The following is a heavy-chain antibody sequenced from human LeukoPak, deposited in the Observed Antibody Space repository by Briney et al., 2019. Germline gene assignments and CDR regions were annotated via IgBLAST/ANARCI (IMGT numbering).Heavy chain of an antibody. CDR1: GGSISSYY. D-gene: IGHD4-17*01. Sequence: SETLSLTCTVSGGSISSYYWSWIRQPPGKGLEWIGYIYYSGSTNYNPSLKSRVTISVDTSKNQFSLKLSSVTAADTAVYYCARYMSSETTFDYWGQGTLDTVSS. CDR2: IYYSGST. V-gene: IGHV4-59*01. CDR3: ARYMSSETTFDY. J-gene: IGHJ4*02.